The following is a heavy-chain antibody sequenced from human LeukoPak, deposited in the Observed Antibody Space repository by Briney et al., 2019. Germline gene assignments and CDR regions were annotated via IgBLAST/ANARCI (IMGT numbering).Heavy chain of an antibody. V-gene: IGHV4-4*02. J-gene: IGHJ3*02. CDR3: ASRHSRYCSGGSCYPNAFDI. D-gene: IGHD2-15*01. CDR1: GGSISSSNW. Sequence: PSETLSLTCAVSGGSISSSNWWSWVRQPPGKGLEWIGEIYHSGSTNYNPSLKSRVTISVDKSKNQFSLKLSSVTAADTAVDYCASRHSRYCSGGSCYPNAFDIWGQGTMVTVSS. CDR2: IYHSGST.